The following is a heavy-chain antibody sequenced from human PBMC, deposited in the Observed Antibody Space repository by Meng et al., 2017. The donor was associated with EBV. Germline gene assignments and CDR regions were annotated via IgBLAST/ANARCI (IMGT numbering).Heavy chain of an antibody. CDR1: GCAISSSTYD. CDR3: ARVVATIFTNWFDP. Sequence: QPPLQVSGPGPVKPSHPLSLTCTVSGCAISSSTYDWGWIRQPPGQGLEWIGSTHYSGSNYYNPSLKSRVTISVDTSKNQFSLKLSSVTAEDTAVYYCARVVATIFTNWFDPWGQGTLVTVSS. J-gene: IGHJ5*02. V-gene: IGHV4-39*07. D-gene: IGHD5-12*01. CDR2: THYSGSN.